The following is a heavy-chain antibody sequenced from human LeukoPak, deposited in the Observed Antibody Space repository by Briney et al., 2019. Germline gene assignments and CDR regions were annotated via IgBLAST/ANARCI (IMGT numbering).Heavy chain of an antibody. D-gene: IGHD5/OR15-5a*01. J-gene: IGHJ2*01. CDR3: AMPWGEHIVSL. V-gene: IGHV4-39*07. Sequence: SETLSLTCTVSGGSFSSTNYYWGWIRQPPGKGLEWIGSIYYSGYTYYNPSLKRRVTMSIDTSKNQFSLKLTSMTAADTAVYYCAMPWGEHIVSLWGRGTLVTVSS. CDR1: GGSFSSTNYY. CDR2: IYYSGYT.